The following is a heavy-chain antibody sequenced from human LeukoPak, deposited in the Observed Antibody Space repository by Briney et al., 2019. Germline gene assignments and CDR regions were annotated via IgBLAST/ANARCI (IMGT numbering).Heavy chain of an antibody. CDR3: ARGPNIVVVPAARWFDP. V-gene: IGHV4-34*01. CDR1: GGSFSGYY. Sequence: SETLSLTCAVYGGSFSGYYWNWIRQPPGKGLEWIGEINHSGSTNYNPPLKSRVTISVDTSKNQFSLKLSSVTAADTAVYYCARGPNIVVVPAARWFDPWGQGTLVTVSS. J-gene: IGHJ5*02. D-gene: IGHD2-2*01. CDR2: INHSGST.